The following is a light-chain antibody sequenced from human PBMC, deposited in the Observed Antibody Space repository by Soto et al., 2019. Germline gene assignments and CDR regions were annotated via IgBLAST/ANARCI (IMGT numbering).Light chain of an antibody. CDR3: QQYNNWPPVT. J-gene: IGKJ1*01. Sequence: TPSAPPLSVSPCERATLSCRASQSVSSSYLAWYQQKPGQAPRLLLYGASTRATGIPARFSGSGSGTEFTLTISSLQSEDFAVYYCQQYNNWPPVTFGQGTKVDIK. V-gene: IGKV3-15*01. CDR1: QSVSSSY. CDR2: GAS.